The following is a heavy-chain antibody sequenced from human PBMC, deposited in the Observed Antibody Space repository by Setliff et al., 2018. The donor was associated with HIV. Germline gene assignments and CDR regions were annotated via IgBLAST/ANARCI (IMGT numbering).Heavy chain of an antibody. D-gene: IGHD6-19*01. CDR1: GYTFTNSD. CDR3: ARGRSSGWYAGRSYYYYMDV. V-gene: IGHV1-8*03. J-gene: IGHJ6*03. Sequence: GASVKVSCKASGYTFTNSDINWVRQATGQGLEWMGWMNPNSGNTGYAQKFQGRVTINADESTSTVYMELRSLRSDDTAVYYCARGRSSGWYAGRSYYYYMDVWGKGTTVTVSS. CDR2: MNPNSGNT.